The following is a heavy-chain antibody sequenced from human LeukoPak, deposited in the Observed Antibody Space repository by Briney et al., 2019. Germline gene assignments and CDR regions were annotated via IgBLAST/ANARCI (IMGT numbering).Heavy chain of an antibody. J-gene: IGHJ5*02. CDR2: INHSGST. CDR3: ARGKTSNYDILTGYYKRGYWFDP. D-gene: IGHD3-9*01. CDR1: GGSFSGYY. V-gene: IGHV4-34*01. Sequence: SETLSLTCAVYGGSFSGYYWSWIRQPPGKGLEWIGEINHSGSTNYNPSLKSRVTISVDTSKNRFSLKLSSVTAADTAVYYCARGKTSNYDILTGYYKRGYWFDPWGQGTLVTVSS.